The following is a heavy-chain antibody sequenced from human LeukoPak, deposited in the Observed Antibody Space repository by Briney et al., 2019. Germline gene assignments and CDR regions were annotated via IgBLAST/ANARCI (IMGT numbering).Heavy chain of an antibody. D-gene: IGHD2-21*01. J-gene: IGHJ4*02. CDR3: ASSKDCLHYGGPFPFYY. CDR2: IIPILGIA. CDR1: GGTFSSYT. V-gene: IGHV1-69*02. Sequence: ASVKVSCKASGGTFSSYTISWVRQAPGQGLEWMGRIIPILGIANYAQKFQGRVTIIADKSTSTAYMELSSLRSEDTAVYYCASSKDCLHYGGPFPFYYLGPGTLGTGSP.